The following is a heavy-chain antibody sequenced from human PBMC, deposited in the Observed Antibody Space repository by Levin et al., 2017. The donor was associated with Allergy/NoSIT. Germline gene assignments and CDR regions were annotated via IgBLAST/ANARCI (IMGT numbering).Heavy chain of an antibody. J-gene: IGHJ6*03. CDR3: TKGGDMDV. Sequence: LSLTCAASGFRFSTFGIYWVRQAPGKGLEWVALITSDGSYKSYADSVKGRFTISRDNSKNTLYLQMNSLRPEDTALYYCTKGGDMDVWGKGTTVTVSS. CDR2: ITSDGSYK. CDR1: GFRFSTFG. V-gene: IGHV3-30*18.